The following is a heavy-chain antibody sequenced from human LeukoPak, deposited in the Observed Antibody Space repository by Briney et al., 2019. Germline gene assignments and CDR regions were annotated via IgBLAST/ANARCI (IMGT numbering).Heavy chain of an antibody. V-gene: IGHV4-31*03. Sequence: PSQSLSLTCTVSGGSISSGGYYWSWIRQHPGKGLEWIGYIYNSGSTYYNPSLKSRVTISVDTSKNQFSLKLSSVTAAGTAVYYCAMFSSSWINAFDIWGQGTMVTVSS. CDR3: AMFSSSWINAFDI. CDR2: IYNSGST. J-gene: IGHJ3*02. D-gene: IGHD6-13*01. CDR1: GGSISSGGYY.